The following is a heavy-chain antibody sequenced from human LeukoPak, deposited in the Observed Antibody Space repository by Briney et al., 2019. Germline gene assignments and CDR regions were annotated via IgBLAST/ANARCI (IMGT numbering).Heavy chain of an antibody. V-gene: IGHV3-48*03. CDR3: ARGTLSRFDY. CDR2: ISSSGTTT. Sequence: GGSLRLSCAASGFSFSVYEMHWVRQAPGKGMEWISDISSSGTTTYYADSVKGRFTISRDNAKNSLYLQMNSLRAEDTAVYYCARGTLSRFDYWGQGTLVTVSS. J-gene: IGHJ4*02. CDR1: GFSFSVYE.